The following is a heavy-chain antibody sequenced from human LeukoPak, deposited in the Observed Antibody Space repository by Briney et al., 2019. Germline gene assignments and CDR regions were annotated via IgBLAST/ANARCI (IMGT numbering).Heavy chain of an antibody. D-gene: IGHD2-15*01. CDR3: AREVGCSGGSCYYDYYYMGV. CDR2: ISSSSSYI. J-gene: IGHJ6*03. V-gene: IGHV3-21*01. CDR1: GFTFSSYS. Sequence: GGSLRLSCAASGFTFSSYSMNWVRQAPGKGLEWVSSISSSSSYIYYADSVKGRFTISRDNAENSLYLQMNSLRAEDTAVYYCAREVGCSGGSCYYDYYYMGVWGKGTTVTISS.